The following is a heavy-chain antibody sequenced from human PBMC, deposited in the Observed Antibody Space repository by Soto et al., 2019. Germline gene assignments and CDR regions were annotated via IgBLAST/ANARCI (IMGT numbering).Heavy chain of an antibody. CDR1: GGSISSGGYS. CDR2: IYYSGST. V-gene: IGHV4-30-2*03. CDR3: ACIFSGGYGYGFYYYGMDV. Sequence: SETLSLTCAVSGGSISSGGYSWSWTRQPPGKGLEWIGYIYYSGSTYYNPSLKSRVTISVDTSKNQFSLKLSSVTAADTAVYFCACIFSGGYGYGFYYYGMDVWGQGTTVTVSS. D-gene: IGHD5-18*01. J-gene: IGHJ6*02.